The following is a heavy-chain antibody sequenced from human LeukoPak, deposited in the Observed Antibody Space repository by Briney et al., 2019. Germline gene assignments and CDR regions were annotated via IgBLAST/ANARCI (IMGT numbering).Heavy chain of an antibody. J-gene: IGHJ5*02. CDR1: GYTFTSYA. CDR3: ARVGKSSSSWPGGWFDP. CDR2: INTNTGNP. D-gene: IGHD6-13*01. Sequence: GASVKVSCKASGYTFTSYAMNWVRQAPGQGLEWMGWINTNTGNPTYAQGFTGRFVFSLDTSVSTAYLQISSLKAEDTAVYYCARVGKSSSSWPGGWFDPWGQGTLVTVSS. V-gene: IGHV7-4-1*02.